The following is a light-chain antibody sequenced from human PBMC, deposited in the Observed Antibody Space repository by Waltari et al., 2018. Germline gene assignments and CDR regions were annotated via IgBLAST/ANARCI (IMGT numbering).Light chain of an antibody. Sequence: EIVLTQSPGTLSLSPGERATLSCRASQSVSSSYLAWYQQKPGQAPRLLIYGASSRATGIPDSFSGSGSGTDFTHTISRLEPEDFAVYYRQQYGSGVTFGPGTKVDIK. J-gene: IGKJ3*01. V-gene: IGKV3-20*01. CDR2: GAS. CDR1: QSVSSSY. CDR3: QQYGSGVT.